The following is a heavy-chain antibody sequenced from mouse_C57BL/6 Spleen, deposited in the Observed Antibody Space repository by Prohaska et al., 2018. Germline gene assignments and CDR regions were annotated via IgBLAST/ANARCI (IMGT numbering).Heavy chain of an antibody. J-gene: IGHJ3*01. V-gene: IGHV1-31*01. Sequence: SVKISCKASGYSFTGYYMHWVKQSNGNILDWIGYIYPYNGVSSYNQKFKGKATLTVDKSSSTAYMEFRSVTSEDAADYYCETYEYWGQGTLETVSS. D-gene: IGHD2-12*01. CDR2: IYPYNGVS. CDR3: ETYEY. CDR1: GYSFTGYY.